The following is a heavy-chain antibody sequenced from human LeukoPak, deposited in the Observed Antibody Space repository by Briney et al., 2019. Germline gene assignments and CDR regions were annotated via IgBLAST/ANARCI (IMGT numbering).Heavy chain of an antibody. CDR1: GFTVSSNY. Sequence: GGSLRLSCAASGFTVSSNYMSWVRQAPGKGLEWVSVIYSGGTTYYADSVKGRFTISRDNSKNTLYPQMNSLRGEDTAVYYCARVLSVSYCDSWGQGTLVTVSS. D-gene: IGHD2/OR15-2a*01. CDR3: ARVLSVSYCDS. CDR2: IYSGGTT. J-gene: IGHJ4*02. V-gene: IGHV3-53*01.